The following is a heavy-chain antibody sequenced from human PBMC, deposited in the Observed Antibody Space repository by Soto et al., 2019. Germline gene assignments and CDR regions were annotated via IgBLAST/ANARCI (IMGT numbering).Heavy chain of an antibody. CDR1: GFTFSSYT. V-gene: IGHV3-21*01. CDR2: ISSSSTYI. Sequence: GGSLRLSCAASGFTFSSYTMNWVRQAPGKGLEWVSSISSSSTYIYYADSVKGRFTISRDNAKNSLYLQMNSLRAEDTALYYCAVIGVVADPHWFASWGQGTLVTVSS. J-gene: IGHJ5*01. CDR3: AVIGVVADPHWFAS. D-gene: IGHD2-15*01.